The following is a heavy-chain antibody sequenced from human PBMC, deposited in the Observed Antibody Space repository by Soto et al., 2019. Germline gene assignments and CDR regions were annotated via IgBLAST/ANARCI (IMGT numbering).Heavy chain of an antibody. D-gene: IGHD6-13*01. CDR1: GGSFSGYY. V-gene: IGHV4-34*01. CDR3: ARGNPQQLVLVY. CDR2: INHSGST. Sequence: QVQLQQWGAGLLKPSETLSLTCAVYGGSFSGYYWSWIRQPPGKGLEWIGEINHSGSTNYNPSLKSRVTTSVVTAKNQFSLKLRSVTAADTAVYYCARGNPQQLVLVYWGQGTLVTVSS. J-gene: IGHJ4*02.